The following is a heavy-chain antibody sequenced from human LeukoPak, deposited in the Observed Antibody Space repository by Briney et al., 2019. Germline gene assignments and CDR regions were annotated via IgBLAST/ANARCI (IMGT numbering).Heavy chain of an antibody. CDR3: ARVGYDYVWGSPATNWFDP. CDR2: IYYTGIT. CDR1: GGSISGQY. D-gene: IGHD3-16*01. V-gene: IGHV4-59*11. J-gene: IGHJ5*02. Sequence: PSETLSLTCTVSGGSISGQYWSLIRQPPGKGLEWIGYIYYTGITKYNPSLKSRVTISVDTSKNQFSLRVTSVTAADTAVYYCARVGYDYVWGSPATNWFDPWGQGTLVTVSS.